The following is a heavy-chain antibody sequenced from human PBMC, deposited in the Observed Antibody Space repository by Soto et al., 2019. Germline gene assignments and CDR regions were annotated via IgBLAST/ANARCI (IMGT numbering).Heavy chain of an antibody. CDR2: ISSSSGYI. D-gene: IGHD3-22*01. CDR3: ARDREGYYDSSGHGTTFDY. J-gene: IGHJ4*02. V-gene: IGHV3-21*01. Sequence: GGSLRLSCAASGFTFSSYSMNWVRQAPGKGLEWVSSISSSSGYIYYADSVKGRFTISRDNAKNSLYLQMNSLRAEDTAVYYSARDREGYYDSSGHGTTFDYWGQGTLVTVSS. CDR1: GFTFSSYS.